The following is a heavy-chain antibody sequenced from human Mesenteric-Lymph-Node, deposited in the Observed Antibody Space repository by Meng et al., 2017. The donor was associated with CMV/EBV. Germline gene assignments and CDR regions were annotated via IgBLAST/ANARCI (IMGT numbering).Heavy chain of an antibody. J-gene: IGHJ4*02. CDR1: GGPFSSYA. CDR3: ARDPGDGYNPFDY. D-gene: IGHD5-24*01. Sequence: CKASGGPFSSYAICWVRQAPGQGLEWMGRIIPILGIATYAQKFQGRVTITADKSTSTAYMELSSLRSEDTAVYYCARDPGDGYNPFDYWGQGTLVTVSS. V-gene: IGHV1-69*04. CDR2: IIPILGIA.